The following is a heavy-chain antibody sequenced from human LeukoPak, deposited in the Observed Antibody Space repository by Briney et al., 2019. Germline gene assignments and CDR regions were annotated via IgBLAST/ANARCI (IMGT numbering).Heavy chain of an antibody. CDR1: GETFRSYE. CDR3: ARSLIVVVLSSYYYYYGMDV. J-gene: IGHJ6*02. Sequence: GPSVRLSCKVAGETFRSYEKIWVRQATGQGHEWMGWMNPNSGNTGYAQKFQGRVTMTRNTSISTAYMELSSLRSEDTAVYYCARSLIVVVLSSYYYYYGMDVWGQGTTVTVSS. V-gene: IGHV1-8*01. CDR2: MNPNSGNT. D-gene: IGHD3-22*01.